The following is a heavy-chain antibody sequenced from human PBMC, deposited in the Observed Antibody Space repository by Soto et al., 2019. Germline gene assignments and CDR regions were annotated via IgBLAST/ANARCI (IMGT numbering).Heavy chain of an antibody. CDR2: IYYSGST. D-gene: IGHD3-10*01. V-gene: IGHV4-59*08. Sequence: QVQLQESGPGLVKPSETLSLTCTVSGGSISSYYWSWIRQPPGKGLEWIGYIYYSGSTNYNPSLKSRVTISVDTSKNQVSLKLSSVTAADTAVYYCARLLWFGEPNFDYWGQGTLVTVSS. J-gene: IGHJ4*02. CDR3: ARLLWFGEPNFDY. CDR1: GGSISSYY.